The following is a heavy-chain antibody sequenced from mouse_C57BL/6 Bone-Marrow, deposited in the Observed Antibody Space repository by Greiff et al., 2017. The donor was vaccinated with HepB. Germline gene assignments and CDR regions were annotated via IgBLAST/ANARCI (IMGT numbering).Heavy chain of an antibody. V-gene: IGHV1-64*01. Sequence: QVQLQQPGAELVKPGASVKLSCKASGYTFTSYWMHWVKQRPGQGLEWIGMIHPNSGSTNYNEKFKSKATLTVDKSSSTAYMQLSSLTSEASAVYYGAVIYYYGSSQGYAMDYWGQGTSVTVSS. D-gene: IGHD1-1*01. CDR3: AVIYYYGSSQGYAMDY. J-gene: IGHJ4*01. CDR2: IHPNSGST. CDR1: GYTFTSYW.